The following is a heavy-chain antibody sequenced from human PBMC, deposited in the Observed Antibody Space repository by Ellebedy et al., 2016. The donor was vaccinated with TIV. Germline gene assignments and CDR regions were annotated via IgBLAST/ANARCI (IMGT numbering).Heavy chain of an antibody. CDR2: ICYGGTS. Sequence: SETLSLXXTVSGDSISTDPYFWVSVRHPPWTGLEWIGSICYGGTSSYDPSLRSRATISMATSKNQFSLKLTSVTVADTAVYYCSRWRRTTTTGDDSWGQGTLVTVSS. V-gene: IGHV4-39*01. D-gene: IGHD5-24*01. J-gene: IGHJ4*02. CDR3: SRWRRTTTTGDDS. CDR1: GDSISTDPYF.